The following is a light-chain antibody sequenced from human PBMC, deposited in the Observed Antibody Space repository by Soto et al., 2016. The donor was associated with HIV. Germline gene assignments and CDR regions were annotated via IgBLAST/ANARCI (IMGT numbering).Light chain of an antibody. J-gene: IGKJ3*01. CDR2: LGS. Sequence: DIVMTQSPLSLPVTPGEPASMSCRSSQSLLHNNGYNHLDWYLQKPGQSPQLLIYLGSTRASGVPDRFSGSGSGTDFTLKISRVEAEDVGVYYCMQALQTPRTFGPGPSGYQT. CDR3: MQALQTPRT. CDR1: QSLLHNNGYNH. V-gene: IGKV2-28*01.